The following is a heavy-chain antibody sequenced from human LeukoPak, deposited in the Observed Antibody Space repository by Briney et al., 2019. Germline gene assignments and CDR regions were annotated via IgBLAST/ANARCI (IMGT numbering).Heavy chain of an antibody. CDR2: INPSGGST. CDR3: AREYRSGAVDY. V-gene: IGHV1-46*01. Sequence: ASVTVSCTASGYTFTSYYMHWVRQAPGQGLGWMGIINPSGGSTSYAQKFQGRVTMTRDTSTSTVYMELSSLRSEDTAVYYCAREYRSGAVDYWGQGTLVTVSS. CDR1: GYTFTSYY. D-gene: IGHD1-26*01. J-gene: IGHJ4*02.